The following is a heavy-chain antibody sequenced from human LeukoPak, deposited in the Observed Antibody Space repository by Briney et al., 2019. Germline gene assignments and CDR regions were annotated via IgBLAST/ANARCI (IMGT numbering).Heavy chain of an antibody. CDR1: GFTFSSYA. CDR2: IYSGGST. CDR3: ARVEA. V-gene: IGHV3-66*01. Sequence: GGPLRLSCAASGFTFSSYAMSWVRQAPGKGLEWVSIIYSGGSTSYADSVKGRFTISRDNSKNTLYLQMNSLRAEDTAVYYCARVEAWGQGTLVTVSS. J-gene: IGHJ5*02.